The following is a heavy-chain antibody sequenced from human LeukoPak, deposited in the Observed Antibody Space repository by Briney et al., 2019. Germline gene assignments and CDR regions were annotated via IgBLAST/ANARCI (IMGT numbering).Heavy chain of an antibody. Sequence: GGSLRLSCAASGFTFSSYSMNWVRQAPGKGLEWVSSISSSSSYIYYADSVKGRFTISRDNAKNTLYLQMNSLRAEDTAVYYCAKDYSGLLLDYYGMDVWGQGTTVTVSS. CDR1: GFTFSSYS. CDR2: ISSSSSYI. CDR3: AKDYSGLLLDYYGMDV. V-gene: IGHV3-21*04. J-gene: IGHJ6*02. D-gene: IGHD2-21*02.